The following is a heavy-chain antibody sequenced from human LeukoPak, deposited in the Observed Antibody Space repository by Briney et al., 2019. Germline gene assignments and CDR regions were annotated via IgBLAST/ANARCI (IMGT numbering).Heavy chain of an antibody. D-gene: IGHD4-23*01. CDR3: ARDYGGSSPFDY. V-gene: IGHV3-48*03. Sequence: GGSLRLSCAASGFTFSSYEMNWVRQAPGKGLEWVSYISSSGSTIYYADSVKGRFTISRDNAKNSLYLHMNSLRAEDTAVYYCARDYGGSSPFDYWGQGTLVTVSS. CDR1: GFTFSSYE. J-gene: IGHJ4*02. CDR2: ISSSGSTI.